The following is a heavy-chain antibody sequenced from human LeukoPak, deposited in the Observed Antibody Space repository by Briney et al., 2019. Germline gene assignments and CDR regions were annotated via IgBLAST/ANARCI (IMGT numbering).Heavy chain of an antibody. CDR2: ISSSGSTI. CDR3: AELGITMIGGV. J-gene: IGHJ6*04. V-gene: IGHV3-48*03. D-gene: IGHD3-10*02. Sequence: GGSLRLSCAASGFTFSSYEMNWVRQAAGKGLEWVSYISSSGSTIYYADSVEGRFTISRDNAKNSLYLQTNSLRAEHTAVYYCAELGITMIGGVWGKGTTVTISS. CDR1: GFTFSSYE.